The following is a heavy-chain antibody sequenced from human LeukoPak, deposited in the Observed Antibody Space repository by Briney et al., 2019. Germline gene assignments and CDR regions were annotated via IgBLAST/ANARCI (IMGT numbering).Heavy chain of an antibody. CDR3: ARGLILSHPTLLDY. J-gene: IGHJ4*02. D-gene: IGHD2/OR15-2a*01. CDR2: INHSGST. CDR1: GGSFSGYY. V-gene: IGHV4-34*01. Sequence: SETLSLTCAVYGGSFSGYYWSWIRQPPGKGLEWIGEINHSGSTNYNPSLKSRVTISVDTSKNQFSLKLSSVTAADTAVYYCARGLILSHPTLLDYWGRGTLVTVSS.